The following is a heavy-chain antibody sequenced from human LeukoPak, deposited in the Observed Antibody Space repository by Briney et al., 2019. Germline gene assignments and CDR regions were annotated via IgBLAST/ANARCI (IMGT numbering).Heavy chain of an antibody. CDR2: IIPIFGTA. V-gene: IGHV1-69*06. J-gene: IGHJ4*02. D-gene: IGHD3-10*01. Sequence: SVTVSFKSSGGTFINYAISGVRQARGQGVEWMGGIIPIFGTANYAQKFQGRVTITADKSTSTAYMELSSLRSEETAVYYCAIQRDGITMVRGVIPFDYWGQGTLVTVSS. CDR3: AIQRDGITMVRGVIPFDY. CDR1: GGTFINYA.